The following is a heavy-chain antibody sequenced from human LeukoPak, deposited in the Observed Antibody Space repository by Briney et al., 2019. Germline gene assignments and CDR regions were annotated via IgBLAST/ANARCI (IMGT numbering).Heavy chain of an antibody. D-gene: IGHD4-11*01. Sequence: SETLSLTCTVSGGSISSGGYYWSWIRQHPGKGLEWIGYIYYSGSTYYNPSLKSRVTISVDTSKNQFCLKLNSVTAADTAVYYCARVTAYSNDAFDIWGQGTMVTVSS. CDR1: GGSISSGGYY. CDR2: IYYSGST. CDR3: ARVTAYSNDAFDI. J-gene: IGHJ3*02. V-gene: IGHV4-31*03.